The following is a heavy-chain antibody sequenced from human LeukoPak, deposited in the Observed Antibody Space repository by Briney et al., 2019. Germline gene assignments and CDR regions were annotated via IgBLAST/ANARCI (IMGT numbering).Heavy chain of an antibody. CDR3: AKGWMGYYDSSGYYYAPFDY. CDR1: GFTVSSNY. CDR2: ISGSGGST. J-gene: IGHJ4*02. Sequence: SGGSLRLSCAASGFTVSSNYMSLVRQAPGKGLEWVSAISGSGGSTYYADSVKGRFTISRDNSKNTLYLQMNSLRAEDTAVYYCAKGWMGYYDSSGYYYAPFDYWGQGTLVTVSS. D-gene: IGHD3-22*01. V-gene: IGHV3-23*01.